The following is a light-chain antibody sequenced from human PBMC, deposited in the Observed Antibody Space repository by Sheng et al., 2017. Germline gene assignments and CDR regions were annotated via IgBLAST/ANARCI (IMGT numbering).Light chain of an antibody. Sequence: EIVLTQSPGTLSLSPGERATLSCRASQSISSYLVWYQQKPGQAPRLLIYDASIRATGIPARFSGSGSGTDFTLTISSLEPEDFAVYYCQQRSIWPPITFGQGTRLEIK. J-gene: IGKJ5*01. V-gene: IGKV3-11*01. CDR3: QQRSIWPPIT. CDR2: DAS. CDR1: QSISSY.